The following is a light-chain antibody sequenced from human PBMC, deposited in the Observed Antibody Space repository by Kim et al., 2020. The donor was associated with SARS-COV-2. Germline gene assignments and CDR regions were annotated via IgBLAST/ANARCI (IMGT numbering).Light chain of an antibody. CDR1: CRTVSTTHS. V-gene: IGLV8-61*01. CDR3: RLYMGNGITV. CDR2: SAD. J-gene: IGLJ3*02. Sequence: GETGPPTCALRCRTVSTTHSPSWSQQPPGQVPRTLIFSADTRSSGVTDRFSGAIVGNTAAPTITGAQADDESDYYCRLYMGNGITVFGGGTQLTVL.